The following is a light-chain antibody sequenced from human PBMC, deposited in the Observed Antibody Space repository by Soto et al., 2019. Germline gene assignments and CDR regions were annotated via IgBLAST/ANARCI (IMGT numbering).Light chain of an antibody. CDR1: SSDVGGYNY. CDR2: EVS. J-gene: IGLJ1*01. CDR3: SSYAGSKNYV. Sequence: QSALTQPPSASGSPGQSVTISCTGTSSDVGGYNYVSWYQQHPGKAPKLMIYEVSKRPSGVPDRFSGSKSGNTASLTVSGLQAEYEADYYCSSYAGSKNYVFGPGTEVTVL. V-gene: IGLV2-8*01.